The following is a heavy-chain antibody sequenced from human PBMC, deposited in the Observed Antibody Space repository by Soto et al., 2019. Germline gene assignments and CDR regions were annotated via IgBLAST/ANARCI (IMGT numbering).Heavy chain of an antibody. CDR2: ISWNSGST. V-gene: IGHV3-9*01. Sequence: GGSLRLSCAASGFTFDDFAMHWVRQAPGKGLEWVSGISWNSGSTGYADSVKGRFIISRDNAKNSLYLQMNSLRAEDTALYYCAKDGDSTGWFNWFDPWGQGTLVTVSS. CDR3: AKDGDSTGWFNWFDP. CDR1: GFTFDDFA. J-gene: IGHJ5*02. D-gene: IGHD6-25*01.